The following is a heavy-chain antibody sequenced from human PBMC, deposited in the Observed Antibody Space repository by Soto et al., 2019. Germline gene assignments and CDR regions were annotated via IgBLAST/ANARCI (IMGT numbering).Heavy chain of an antibody. CDR1: GYTFTGKY. Sequence: ASVKVSCKASGYTFTGKYLHWVRQAPGQGLEWMGWINPNSGVANYAEKFQGRVTMTRDTSISTAYMDLTRLKSDDTAVYYCARDIVSTTGCFDPWGQGTLVTVSS. V-gene: IGHV1-2*02. CDR2: INPNSGVA. J-gene: IGHJ5*02. D-gene: IGHD3-16*02. CDR3: ARDIVSTTGCFDP.